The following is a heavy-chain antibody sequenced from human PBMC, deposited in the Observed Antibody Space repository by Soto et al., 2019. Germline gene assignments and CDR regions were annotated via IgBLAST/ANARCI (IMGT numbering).Heavy chain of an antibody. J-gene: IGHJ4*02. CDR3: EKTAYDILTGYRRLTPGFHFDS. V-gene: IGHV3-23*01. CDR2: ISGSGGST. CDR1: GFTFSTYD. Sequence: GGSLRLSCAASGFTFSTYDLNWVRQAAGKGLEWVSSISGSGGSTSYADSVKGRFTISRDNSKNTLYLRMNSLRAEDTALYYWEKTAYDILTGYRRLTPGFHFDSWGQGTRVTVSS. D-gene: IGHD3-9*01.